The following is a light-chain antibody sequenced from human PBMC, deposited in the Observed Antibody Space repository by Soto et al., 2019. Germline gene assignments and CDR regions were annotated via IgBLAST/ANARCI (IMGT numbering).Light chain of an antibody. Sequence: DIVLTQSPGILSLSPGDRATLSCRSSESVTSTYVSWYQQKRGQAPRLLIYEASSRASGIPDRFSGSGSGKDFTLTTSKVDPEDVAVYYCQQYFNSPYMYTFGQGTVLEI. CDR2: EAS. J-gene: IGKJ2*01. CDR3: QQYFNSPYMYT. V-gene: IGKV3-20*01. CDR1: ESVTSTY.